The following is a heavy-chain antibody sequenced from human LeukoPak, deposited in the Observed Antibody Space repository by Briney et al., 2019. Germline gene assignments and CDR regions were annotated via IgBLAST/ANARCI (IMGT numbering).Heavy chain of an antibody. CDR1: GFTFDDYA. J-gene: IGHJ5*02. D-gene: IGHD4-17*01. Sequence: GRSLRLSCAASGFTFDDYAMHWVRQAPGKGLEWVSGISWNSGSIGYADSVKGRFTISRDNAKNSLYLQMNSLRAEDTALYYCAKAHDYGDYGGWFDPWGQGTLVTVSS. CDR2: ISWNSGSI. V-gene: IGHV3-9*01. CDR3: AKAHDYGDYGGWFDP.